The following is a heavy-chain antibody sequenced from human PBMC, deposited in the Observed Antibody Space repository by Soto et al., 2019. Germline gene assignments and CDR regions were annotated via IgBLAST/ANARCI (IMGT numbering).Heavy chain of an antibody. CDR1: GLTFSRYA. CDR3: AKSLRPSELTTYYLDY. J-gene: IGHJ4*02. CDR2: INPSGDIT. V-gene: IGHV3-23*01. D-gene: IGHD4-17*01. Sequence: EEQLLESGGGLVQPGGSLRLSCAASGLTFSRYAMSWVRQAPGKGLEWVSIINPSGDITYYGDSVKGRFTISRDNSKNTLSLQMNSLRAEDAAVYYCAKSLRPSELTTYYLDYRGQGTLVTVSS.